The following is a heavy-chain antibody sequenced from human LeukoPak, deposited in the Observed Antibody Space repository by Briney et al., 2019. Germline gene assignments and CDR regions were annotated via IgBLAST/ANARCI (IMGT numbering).Heavy chain of an antibody. D-gene: IGHD6-13*01. Sequence: SVKVSCKASGGTFSSYAISWVRQAPGQGLEWMGGIIPIFGTANYAQKFQGRVTITRNTSISTAYMELSSLRSEDTAVYYCARGRNRVQQLVLFYWGQGTLVTVSS. CDR1: GGTFSSYA. J-gene: IGHJ4*02. CDR2: IIPIFGTA. V-gene: IGHV1-69*05. CDR3: ARGRNRVQQLVLFY.